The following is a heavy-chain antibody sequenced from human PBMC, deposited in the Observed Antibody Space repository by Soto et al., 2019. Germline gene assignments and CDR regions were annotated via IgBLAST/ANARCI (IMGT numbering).Heavy chain of an antibody. Sequence: QLQLQESGSGLVKPSQTLSLTCAVSGGSISSSGYSWSWIRQPPGKGLEWVGYVYHSGSTYYNPSLKSRVIISVARSKNQFALKLSSVTAADTAVYYCASSHAGAHITAAVHWGQGTLVTVSS. CDR2: VYHSGST. V-gene: IGHV4-30-2*01. J-gene: IGHJ4*02. CDR1: GGSISSSGYS. CDR3: ASSHAGAHITAAVH. D-gene: IGHD6-13*01.